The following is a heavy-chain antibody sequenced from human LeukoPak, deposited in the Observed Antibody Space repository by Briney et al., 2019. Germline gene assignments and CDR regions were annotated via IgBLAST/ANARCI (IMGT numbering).Heavy chain of an antibody. D-gene: IGHD4-17*01. J-gene: IGHJ4*02. V-gene: IGHV1-2*06. CDR2: INGNSGGT. CDR1: GYTFIGYY. Sequence: GAAVKVSCKASGYTFIGYYMHWVRQAPGQGLEWMGRINGNSGGTNYAQRFQGRVTMTRDTSISTAYLELSRLRSDDTAVYYYARTSFGDYAYDYWGQGTPVTVSS. CDR3: ARTSFGDYAYDY.